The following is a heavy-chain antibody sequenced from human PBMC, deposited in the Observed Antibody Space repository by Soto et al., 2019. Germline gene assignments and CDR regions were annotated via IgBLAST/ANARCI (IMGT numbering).Heavy chain of an antibody. V-gene: IGHV3-23*01. J-gene: IGHJ4*02. CDR2: ISGSGGST. CDR1: GFTFSSYA. CDR3: AKVPEVGPTVAGTVGY. Sequence: PGGSLRLSCAASGFTFSSYAMSWVRQAPGKGLEWVSAISGSGGSTYYADSVKGLFTISRGNSKNTLYLQMNSLRAEDTAVYYCAKVPEVGPTVAGTVGYWGQGTLVTVSS. D-gene: IGHD6-19*01.